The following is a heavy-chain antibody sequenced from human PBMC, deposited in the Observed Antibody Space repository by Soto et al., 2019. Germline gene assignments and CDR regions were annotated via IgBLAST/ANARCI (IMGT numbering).Heavy chain of an antibody. CDR3: ARDMPISTSGNYPYYFGY. D-gene: IGHD3-10*01. CDR1: GFTFSNYG. V-gene: IGHV3-48*01. J-gene: IGHJ4*02. CDR2: ISSSSSAI. Sequence: GSLRLSCAASGFTFSNYGMHWVRQAPGKGLEWVSYISSSSSAIYYADSVKGRFTISRDNAKNSLYLQMNSLRAEDTAVYYCARDMPISTSGNYPYYFGYWGQGALVTVSS.